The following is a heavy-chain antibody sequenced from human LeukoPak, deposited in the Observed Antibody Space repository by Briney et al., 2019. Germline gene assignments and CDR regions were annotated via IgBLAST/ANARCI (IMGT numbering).Heavy chain of an antibody. Sequence: GGSLRLSCAASGFTVSSNYMSWVRQAPGKGLEWVSVIYSGGSTYYADSVKGRFTISRDNSRNTLYLQMNSLRAEDTAVYYCAAAPYSSSFDYWGQGTLVTVSS. CDR2: IYSGGST. CDR1: GFTVSSNY. D-gene: IGHD6-6*01. CDR3: AAAPYSSSFDY. V-gene: IGHV3-53*01. J-gene: IGHJ4*02.